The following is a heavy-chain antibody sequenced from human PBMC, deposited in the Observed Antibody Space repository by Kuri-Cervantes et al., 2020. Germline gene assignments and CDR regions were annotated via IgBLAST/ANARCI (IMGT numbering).Heavy chain of an antibody. V-gene: IGHV2-5*02. CDR1: GFSLSTSGEG. CDR2: IYWDDDK. J-gene: IGHJ4*02. Sequence: SCPTLVNPTQTLTLTRSFSGFSLSTSGEGVGWIRQPPGKALEWLALIYWDDDKRYSPYLKSRLTNTKDTSKNQVVLTMTNMDAVDTATYYRAHSLRYFVLLVTFDYWGQGTLVTVSS. D-gene: IGHD3-9*01. CDR3: AHSLRYFVLLVTFDY.